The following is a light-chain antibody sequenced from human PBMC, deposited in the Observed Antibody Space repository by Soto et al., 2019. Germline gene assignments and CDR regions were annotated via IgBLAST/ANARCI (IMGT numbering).Light chain of an antibody. J-gene: IGKJ4*01. CDR3: QQSNSSPPT. V-gene: IGKV1-39*01. CDR1: QSITNY. CDR2: AAS. Sequence: EIQLTQSPSALSASVGDRVTLACRASQSITNYLNWYQHKPGQAPNPLIYAASTLQAGVPSRFRGSLSGTDFTLTISSLQPEDFATYFCQQSNSSPPTFGGGTKVDIK.